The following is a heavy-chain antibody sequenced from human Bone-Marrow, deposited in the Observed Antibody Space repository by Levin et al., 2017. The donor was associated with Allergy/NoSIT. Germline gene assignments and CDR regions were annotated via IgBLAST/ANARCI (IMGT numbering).Heavy chain of an antibody. CDR3: VKAVAGKFDF. J-gene: IGHJ4*02. Sequence: GGSLRLSCAASGLTFSSYAMTWVRQAPGKGLEWVSTISGSGGSTYYADSVKGRFTISRDNSKNTLYLQMNTLRAEDTAVYYCVKAVAGKFDFWGQGTLVTVSS. CDR2: ISGSGGST. CDR1: GLTFSSYA. D-gene: IGHD6-13*01. V-gene: IGHV3-23*01.